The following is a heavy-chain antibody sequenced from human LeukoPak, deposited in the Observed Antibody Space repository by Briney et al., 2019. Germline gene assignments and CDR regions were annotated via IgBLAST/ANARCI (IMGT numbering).Heavy chain of an antibody. J-gene: IGHJ4*02. D-gene: IGHD1-1*01. CDR3: ARASWVSNADAVS. Sequence: PGGSRKLSGLPSGLGFISYAMTGFRKAPPGGWDGVSSMKGGGETFYADSVKGRFTLSRDLSRNTVFLQLNNLRVEDTAIYYCARASWVSNADAVSWGQGTLVTVSS. CDR1: GLGFISYA. CDR2: MKGGGET. V-gene: IGHV3-23*01.